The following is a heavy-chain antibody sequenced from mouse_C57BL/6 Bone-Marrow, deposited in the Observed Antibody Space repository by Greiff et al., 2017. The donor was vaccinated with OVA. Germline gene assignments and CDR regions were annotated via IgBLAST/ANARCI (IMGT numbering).Heavy chain of an antibody. Sequence: EVQVVESGGGLVQPGGSLKLSCAASGFTFSDYYMYWVRQTPEKRLEWVAYISNGGGSTYYPDTVKGRFTISRDNAKNTLYLQMSRLKSEDTAMYYCARYYYGSRHWYFDVWGTGTTVTVSS. V-gene: IGHV5-12*01. D-gene: IGHD1-1*01. CDR3: ARYYYGSRHWYFDV. J-gene: IGHJ1*03. CDR2: ISNGGGST. CDR1: GFTFSDYY.